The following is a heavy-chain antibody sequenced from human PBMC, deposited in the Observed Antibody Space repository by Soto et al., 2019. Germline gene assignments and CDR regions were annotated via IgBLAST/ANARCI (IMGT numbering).Heavy chain of an antibody. D-gene: IGHD2-15*01. V-gene: IGHV1-2*02. CDR1: GYTFTGYY. CDR3: ARSYCSGGSCYSGPDY. J-gene: IGHJ4*02. Sequence: ASVKVSCKASGYTFTGYYMHWVRQAPGQGLEWMGWINPNSGGTNYAQKFQGRVTMTRDTSISTAYMELSRLRSDDTAMYYCARSYCSGGSCYSGPDYWGQGTLVTAPQ. CDR2: INPNSGGT.